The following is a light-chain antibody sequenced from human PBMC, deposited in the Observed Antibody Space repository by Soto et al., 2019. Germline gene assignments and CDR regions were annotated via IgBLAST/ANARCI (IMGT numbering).Light chain of an antibody. CDR1: QDIRKY. CDR2: DAS. V-gene: IGKV1-33*01. CDR3: QQYNSYTLT. Sequence: IQMTQSPSSLSASVGDRVTITCQATQDIRKYLNWYQQKPGKAPKLLIYDASSLETGVPSRFSGSGSGTDFTLTISSLQPDDFATYYCQQYNSYTLTFGGGTKVDIK. J-gene: IGKJ4*01.